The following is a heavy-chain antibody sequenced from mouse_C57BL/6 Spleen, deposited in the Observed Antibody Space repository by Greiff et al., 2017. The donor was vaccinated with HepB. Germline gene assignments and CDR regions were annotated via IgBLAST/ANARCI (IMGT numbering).Heavy chain of an antibody. CDR2: IRNKANGYTT. CDR3: ARFSIYYYGSSYGDYYAMDY. Sequence: EVKLMESGGGLVQPGGSLSLSCAASGFTFTDYYMSWVRQPPGKALEWLGFIRNKANGYTTEYSASVKGRFTISRDNSQSILYLQMNALRAEDSATYYCARFSIYYYGSSYGDYYAMDYWGQGTSVTVSS. D-gene: IGHD1-1*01. J-gene: IGHJ4*01. V-gene: IGHV7-3*01. CDR1: GFTFTDYY.